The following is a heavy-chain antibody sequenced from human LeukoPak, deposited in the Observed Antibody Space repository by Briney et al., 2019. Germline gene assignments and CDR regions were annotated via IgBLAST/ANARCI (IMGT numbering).Heavy chain of an antibody. CDR2: IHESGSYQ. CDR3: ARDIPGGASFLDQ. J-gene: IGHJ5*02. V-gene: IGHV3-7*01. D-gene: IGHD5-18*01. Sequence: GGSLRLSCAASGFTSNNYWMTWVRQAPGKGLEWVAHIHESGSYQNYVDSVRGRFTVSRDNTKRVLYLQMDSLRAEDTAVYYCARDIPGGASFLDQWGQGTLVTVSS. CDR1: GFTSNNYW.